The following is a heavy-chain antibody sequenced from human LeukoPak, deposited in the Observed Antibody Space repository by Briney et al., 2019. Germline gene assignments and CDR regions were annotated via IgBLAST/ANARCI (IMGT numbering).Heavy chain of an antibody. CDR1: GCTFRYYA. D-gene: IGHD3-9*01. CDR3: TRAGRTYYDILQGYYLDY. J-gene: IGHJ4*02. CDR2: IRRKAYGGTT. V-gene: IGHV3-49*04. Sequence: GGSVTVSCTASGCTFRYYAMSWVRQAPGKGLEWVGVIRRKAYGGTTEYAASVKDRFTNSRDDSVSIDYLQMNRVKADDTAVYYCTRAGRTYYDILQGYYLDYWLQGALVTVSS.